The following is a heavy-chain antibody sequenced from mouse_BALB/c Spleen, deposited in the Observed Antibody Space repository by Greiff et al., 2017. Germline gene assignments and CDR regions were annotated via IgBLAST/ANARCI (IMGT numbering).Heavy chain of an antibody. D-gene: IGHD3-2*02. CDR3: ARERGGLRLFAY. CDR2: IYPGSGGT. Sequence: VKLQESGAELVRPGASVKLSCKALGYTFTDYEMHWVKQTPVHGLEWIGAIYPGSGGTAYNQKFKGKATLTADTSSSTAYMELSSLTSEDSAVYYCARERGGLRLFAYWGQGTTLTVSA. V-gene: IGHV1-15*01. J-gene: IGHJ2*01. CDR1: GYTFTDYE.